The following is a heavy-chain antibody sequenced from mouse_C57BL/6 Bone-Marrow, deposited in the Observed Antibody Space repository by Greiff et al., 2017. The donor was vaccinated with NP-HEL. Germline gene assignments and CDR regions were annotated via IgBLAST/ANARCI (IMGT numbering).Heavy chain of an antibody. J-gene: IGHJ4*01. CDR2: IDPEDGET. CDR3: ARVPATGTGAMDY. V-gene: IGHV14-2*01. CDR1: GFNIKDYY. D-gene: IGHD4-1*02. Sequence: LVESGAELVKPGASVKLSCTASGFNIKDYYMHWVKQRTEQGLEWIGRIDPEDGETKYAPKFQGKATITADTSSNTAYLQLSSLTSEDTAVYYCARVPATGTGAMDYWGQGTSVTVSS.